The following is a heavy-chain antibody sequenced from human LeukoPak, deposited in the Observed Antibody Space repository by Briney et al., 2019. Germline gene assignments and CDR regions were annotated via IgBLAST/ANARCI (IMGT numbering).Heavy chain of an antibody. CDR2: IYDGGTT. CDR3: ATVAGGTYHFDL. J-gene: IGHJ4*02. D-gene: IGHD1-26*01. CDR1: GFTVNSHY. V-gene: IGHV3-53*01. Sequence: PWGPLRLSCAASGFTVNSHYMSWVRQAPGKGLEWAPIIYDGGTTSYEESVKGRFTISRDNSNNILYLQMSSLRAEDTAVYYCATVAGGTYHFDLWGQGALVTVSS.